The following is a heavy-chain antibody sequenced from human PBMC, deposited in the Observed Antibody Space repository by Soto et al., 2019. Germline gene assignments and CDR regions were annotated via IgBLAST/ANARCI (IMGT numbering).Heavy chain of an antibody. Sequence: EVQLLESGGGLVQPGGSLRLSCAASGFIFSNYAMNWVRQAPGKGLEWVSAITGSGDNTYYADSVKGRFTISRDNSKNTLYLHMNSLRADDTASFYCAKVLSRSSYYAMDVWGQGTTVIVSS. CDR2: ITGSGDNT. CDR1: GFIFSNYA. CDR3: AKVLSRSSYYAMDV. V-gene: IGHV3-23*01. D-gene: IGHD1-26*01. J-gene: IGHJ6*02.